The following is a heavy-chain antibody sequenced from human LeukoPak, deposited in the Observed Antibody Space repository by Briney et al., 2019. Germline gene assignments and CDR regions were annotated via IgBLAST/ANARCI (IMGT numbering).Heavy chain of an antibody. D-gene: IGHD2-2*02. CDR3: ARDPLYTNSPPSYFDY. CDR1: GFIFSSYA. Sequence: GGSLRLSCAASGFIFSSYAMNWVRQAPGKGLEWVAIISYDGTNKDYADSVKGRFTISRDNSRNTLYLQMNSLRAEDTAVYYCARDPLYTNSPPSYFDYWGQGTLATVSS. J-gene: IGHJ4*02. V-gene: IGHV3-30-3*01. CDR2: ISYDGTNK.